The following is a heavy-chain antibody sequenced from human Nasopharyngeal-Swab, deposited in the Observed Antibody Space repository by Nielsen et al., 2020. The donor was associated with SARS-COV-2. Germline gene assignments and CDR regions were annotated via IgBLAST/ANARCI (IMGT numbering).Heavy chain of an antibody. J-gene: IGHJ4*02. D-gene: IGHD3-3*01. CDR2: IGTVGDT. V-gene: IGHV3-13*01. Sequence: GGSLRLSCAVSGFTFSDYDMHWVRQATGKGLEWVSAIGTVGDTYYPGSVKGRFTISRENAKNSLYLQMNSLRAGDTAVYYCARAPPHYDFWSGYTGGASYFDYWGQGTLVTVSS. CDR3: ARAPPHYDFWSGYTGGASYFDY. CDR1: GFTFSDYD.